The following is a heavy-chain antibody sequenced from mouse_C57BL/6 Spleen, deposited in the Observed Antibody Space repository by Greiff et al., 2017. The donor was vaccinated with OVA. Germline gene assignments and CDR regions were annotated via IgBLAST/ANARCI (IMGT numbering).Heavy chain of an antibody. CDR2: IYPGDGDT. J-gene: IGHJ3*01. CDR1: GYAFSSSW. D-gene: IGHD2-5*01. CDR3: AREDYYSNYVWFAY. Sequence: VQLQQSGPELVKPGASVKISCKASGYAFSSSWMNWVKQRPGKGLEWIGRIYPGDGDTNYNGKFKGKATLTADKSSSTAYMQLSSLTSEDSAVYFCAREDYYSNYVWFAYWGQGTLVTVSA. V-gene: IGHV1-82*01.